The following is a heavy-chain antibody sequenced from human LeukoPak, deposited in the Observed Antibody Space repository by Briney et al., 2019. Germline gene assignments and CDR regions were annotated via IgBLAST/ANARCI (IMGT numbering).Heavy chain of an antibody. D-gene: IGHD2-15*01. CDR1: GFTFSSYA. CDR2: IVDSGTST. CDR3: AKAPVTSCRGAFCYPFDY. J-gene: IGHJ4*02. V-gene: IGHV3-23*01. Sequence: GGSLRLSCATSGFTFSSYAMTWVRQAPGKGLEWVSAIVDSGTSTYYAASVRGRFTISRDTSRSTLYLQMNSLRAEDAAVYYCAKAPVTSCRGAFCYPFDYWGQGTLVTVSS.